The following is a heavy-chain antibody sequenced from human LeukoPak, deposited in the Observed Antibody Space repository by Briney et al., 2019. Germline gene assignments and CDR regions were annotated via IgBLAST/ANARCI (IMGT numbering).Heavy chain of an antibody. CDR2: INHSGST. V-gene: IGHV4-34*01. D-gene: IGHD6-13*01. Sequence: SETLSLTCAVYGGSFSGYYWSWIRQPPGKGLEWIGEINHSGSTNYNPSLKSRVTISVDTSKNQFSLKLSSVTAADTAVYYCARGYSIAAAGPSYNCFDPWGQGTLVTVSS. J-gene: IGHJ5*02. CDR1: GGSFSGYY. CDR3: ARGYSIAAAGPSYNCFDP.